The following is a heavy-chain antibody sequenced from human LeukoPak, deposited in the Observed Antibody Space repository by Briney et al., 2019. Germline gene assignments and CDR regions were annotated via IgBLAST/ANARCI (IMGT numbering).Heavy chain of an antibody. Sequence: GASVKVSCKASGYTFTGYYMHWVRQAPGQGLEWMGWINPNSGGTNYAQKFQGWVTMTRDTSISTAYMELSRLRSDDTAVYYCARDVGRFLEWLFFDYWGQGTLVTVSS. V-gene: IGHV1-2*04. CDR2: INPNSGGT. D-gene: IGHD3-3*01. CDR1: GYTFTGYY. J-gene: IGHJ4*02. CDR3: ARDVGRFLEWLFFDY.